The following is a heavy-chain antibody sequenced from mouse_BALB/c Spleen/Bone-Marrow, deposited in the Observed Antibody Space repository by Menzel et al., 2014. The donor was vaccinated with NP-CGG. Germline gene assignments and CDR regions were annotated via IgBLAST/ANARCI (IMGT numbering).Heavy chain of an antibody. D-gene: IGHD1-2*01. CDR3: ASSFITTAYYFDY. J-gene: IGHJ2*01. CDR1: GYSFTGYF. Sequence: VQLKHSGPELVKPGASVKISCKASGYSFTGYFMNWVMRSHGKSLEWIGRINPYNGDTFYNQKFKGKATLTVDKSSSTAHMELRSLASEDSAVYYCASSFITTAYYFDYWGQGTTLTVSS. CDR2: INPYNGDT. V-gene: IGHV1-20*02.